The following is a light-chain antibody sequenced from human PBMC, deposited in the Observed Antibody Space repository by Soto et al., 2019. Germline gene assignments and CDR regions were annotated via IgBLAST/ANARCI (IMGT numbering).Light chain of an antibody. CDR2: LERSGTY. V-gene: IGLV4-60*02. CDR1: SGHRIYT. CDR3: ETWDSNSWV. Sequence: QPVLTQSSSASASLGSSVKLTCTLSSGHRIYTIAWHQQQPGKAPRHLMKLERSGTYHKGSGLPDRFSGSSSGADRYLTISNLQVEDEADYYCETWDSNSWVFGGGTKLTVL. J-gene: IGLJ3*02.